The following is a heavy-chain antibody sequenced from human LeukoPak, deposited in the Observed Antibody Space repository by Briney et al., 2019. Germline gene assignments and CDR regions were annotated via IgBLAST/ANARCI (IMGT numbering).Heavy chain of an antibody. D-gene: IGHD3-10*01. Sequence: GGSLRLSCAASGFSFSNAWMTWVRQAPGKGLEWVGRITSKTDGGTTDYAAPVKGRFTISRDDSTNTLYLQMNSLKTEDTAVYYCTTASQYCYGSGSYTRIGYWGQGTLVTVSS. V-gene: IGHV3-15*01. CDR1: GFSFSNAW. J-gene: IGHJ4*02. CDR3: TTASQYCYGSGSYTRIGY. CDR2: ITSKTDGGTT.